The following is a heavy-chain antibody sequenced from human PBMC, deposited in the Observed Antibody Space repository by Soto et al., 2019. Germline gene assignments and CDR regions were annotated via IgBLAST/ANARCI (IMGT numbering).Heavy chain of an antibody. Sequence: PSETLSLTCTVSGGSISSYDGSWIRQLAGKGLEWIGYIHYSGSTNYNPSLKSRVTMSVDTSKNQCSLKLTSVNAADTAVYYCTRGGDAYKNGHWGQGTLVTVSS. J-gene: IGHJ4*02. CDR2: IHYSGST. CDR1: GGSISSYD. CDR3: TRGGDAYKNGH. D-gene: IGHD2-21*01. V-gene: IGHV4-59*01.